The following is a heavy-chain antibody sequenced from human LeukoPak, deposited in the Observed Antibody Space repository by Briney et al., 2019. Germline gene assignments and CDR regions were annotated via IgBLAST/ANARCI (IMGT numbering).Heavy chain of an antibody. CDR2: SRNKAKSYTT. V-gene: IGHV3-72*01. CDR3: VRVGSVSGSDYLDY. CDR1: GFTFSNYA. D-gene: IGHD6-19*01. Sequence: GGSLRPSCTTSGFTFSNYAMSWVRQAPGKGLEWVGRSRNKAKSYTTEYAASVKGRFTISRDDSKNSLYLQMNSLETEDTAVYYCVRVGSVSGSDYLDYWGQGTLVTVSS. J-gene: IGHJ4*02.